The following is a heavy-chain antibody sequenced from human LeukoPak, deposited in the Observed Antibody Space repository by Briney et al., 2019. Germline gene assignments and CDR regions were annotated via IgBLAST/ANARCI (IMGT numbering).Heavy chain of an antibody. CDR2: IIPIFGTA. CDR3: ARGKGGTMVRGIGEY. Sequence: SVKVSCKASGGTFSSYAISWVRQAPGQGLEWMGGIIPIFGTANYAQTFQGRVTITADESTSTAYMELSSLRSEDTAVYYCARGKGGTMVRGIGEYWGQGTLVTVSS. J-gene: IGHJ4*02. D-gene: IGHD3-10*01. CDR1: GGTFSSYA. V-gene: IGHV1-69*13.